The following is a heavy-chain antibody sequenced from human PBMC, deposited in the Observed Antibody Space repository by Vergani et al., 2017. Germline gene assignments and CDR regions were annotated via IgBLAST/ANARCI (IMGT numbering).Heavy chain of an antibody. Sequence: EVQLVESGGGLVQTGRSLRLSCAASGFTFDDYAMHWVRQATGKGLEWGSGISWNSGSICYADFVKGRFTISRDNAKKSLYLQMNSLRAEDKSLYYCAKDVFVYGSSPTYFDYWGQGTLVTVSS. J-gene: IGHJ4*02. V-gene: IGHV3-9*01. CDR3: AKDVFVYGSSPTYFDY. D-gene: IGHD6-6*01. CDR1: GFTFDDYA. CDR2: ISWNSGSI.